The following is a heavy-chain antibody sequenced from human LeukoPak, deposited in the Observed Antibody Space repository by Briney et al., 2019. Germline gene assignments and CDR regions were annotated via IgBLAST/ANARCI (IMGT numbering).Heavy chain of an antibody. Sequence: SETLSLTCAVYGGSFSGYYWSWIRQPPGKGLEWIGEINHSGSTNYNPSLKSRVTISVDTFKNQFSLKLSSVTAADTAVYYCARIGYSSGWYAANFDYWGQGTLVTVSS. J-gene: IGHJ4*02. CDR1: GGSFSGYY. D-gene: IGHD6-19*01. CDR2: INHSGST. CDR3: ARIGYSSGWYAANFDY. V-gene: IGHV4-34*01.